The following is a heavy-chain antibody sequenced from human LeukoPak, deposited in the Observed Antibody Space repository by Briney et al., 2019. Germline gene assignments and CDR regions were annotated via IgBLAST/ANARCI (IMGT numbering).Heavy chain of an antibody. CDR2: ISYDGSNK. CDR3: ARDYYYDSSGYYYEYYFDY. Sequence: PGRSLRLSCAAAGFTVSSYAMHWVRQAPGKGLEWVAVISYDGSNKYYADSVKGRFTISRDNSKNTLYLQMNSLRAEDTAVYYCARDYYYDSSGYYYEYYFDYWGQGTLVTVSS. J-gene: IGHJ4*02. D-gene: IGHD3-22*01. CDR1: GFTVSSYA. V-gene: IGHV3-30-3*01.